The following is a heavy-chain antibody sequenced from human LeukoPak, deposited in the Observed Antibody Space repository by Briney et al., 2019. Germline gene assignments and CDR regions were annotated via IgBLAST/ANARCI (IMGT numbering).Heavy chain of an antibody. D-gene: IGHD3-9*01. CDR2: IYYSGST. CDR3: ARYYDILTGYDY. Sequence: PSETLSLTCTVSSGSINSHYWNWIRQPPGKGLEWIGYIYYSGSTNYNPSLKSRVTISVDTSKNQFSLKLSSVTAADTAVYYCARYYDILTGYDYWGQGTLVTVSS. J-gene: IGHJ4*02. V-gene: IGHV4-59*11. CDR1: SGSINSHY.